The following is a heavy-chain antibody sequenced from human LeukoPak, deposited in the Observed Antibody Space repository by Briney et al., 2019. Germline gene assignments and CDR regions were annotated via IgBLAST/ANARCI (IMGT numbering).Heavy chain of an antibody. CDR3: ARHSDSSGWVNDAFDI. V-gene: IGHV4-39*01. CDR1: GGSIRSSYYY. D-gene: IGHD6-19*01. J-gene: IGHJ3*02. CDR2: IYYSGST. Sequence: PSETLSLTCTVSGGSIRSSYYYWGWIRQPPGKGLEWIGSIYYSGSTYYNPSLKSRVTISVDTSKNQFSLKLSSVTAADTAVYYCARHSDSSGWVNDAFDIWGQGTMVTVSS.